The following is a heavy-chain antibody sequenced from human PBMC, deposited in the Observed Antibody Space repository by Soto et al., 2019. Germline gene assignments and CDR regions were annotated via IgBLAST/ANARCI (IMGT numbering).Heavy chain of an antibody. CDR3: AKRFLEWYYGMDV. CDR2: ISYDGSNK. D-gene: IGHD3-3*01. CDR1: GFTFSSYG. J-gene: IGHJ6*02. V-gene: IGHV3-30*18. Sequence: GGSLRLSCAASGFTFSSYGMHWVRQAPGKGLERVAVISYDGSNKYYADSVKGRFTISRDNSKNTLYLQMNSLRAEDTAVYYCAKRFLEWYYGMDVWGQGTTVTVSS.